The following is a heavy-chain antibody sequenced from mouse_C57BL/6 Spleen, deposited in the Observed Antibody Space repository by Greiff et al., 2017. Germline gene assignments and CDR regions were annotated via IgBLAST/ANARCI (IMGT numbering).Heavy chain of an antibody. J-gene: IGHJ2*01. CDR3: ARWTTVVAPLFDY. CDR2: INPSTGGT. V-gene: IGHV1-42*01. CDR1: GYSFTGYY. Sequence: EVQLQQSGPELVKPGASVKISCKASGYSFTGYYMNWVKQSPEKSLEWIGEINPSTGGTTYNQKFKAKATLTVDKSSSTDYMQLKSLTSEDSAVYDCARWTTVVAPLFDYWGQGTTLTVAS. D-gene: IGHD1-1*01.